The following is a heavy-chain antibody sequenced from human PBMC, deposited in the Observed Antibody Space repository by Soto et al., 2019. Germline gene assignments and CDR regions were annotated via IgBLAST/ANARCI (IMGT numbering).Heavy chain of an antibody. CDR1: GYTFTGYY. CDR2: VSPHSGGP. D-gene: IGHD1-1*01. CDR3: GREEPTGANSYLDY. Sequence: QVRLVQSGAEVKKPGASVKVSCKASGYTFTGYYIHWVRQAPGQVLAWMGSVSPHSGGPNYAQRFQGRVTMTRDTSMTTVYMEMSGLTSDDTAVYYCGREEPTGANSYLDYWGQGTLVTVSS. V-gene: IGHV1-2*02. J-gene: IGHJ4*02.